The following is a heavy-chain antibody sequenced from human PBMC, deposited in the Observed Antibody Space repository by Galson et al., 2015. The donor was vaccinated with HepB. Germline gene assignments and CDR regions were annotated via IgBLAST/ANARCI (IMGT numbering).Heavy chain of an antibody. CDR3: AKDPGRAVITSSKWFDP. D-gene: IGHD4-23*01. Sequence: SLRLSCAASGFDFSRRGMHWVRQAPGKGLEWVAVISYDGDNKEYAESVKGRFTISRDNFKNTLYLEMNNLRKADTAMYYCAKDPGRAVITSSKWFDPWGQGALVTVSS. V-gene: IGHV3-30*18. CDR2: ISYDGDNK. CDR1: GFDFSRRG. J-gene: IGHJ5*02.